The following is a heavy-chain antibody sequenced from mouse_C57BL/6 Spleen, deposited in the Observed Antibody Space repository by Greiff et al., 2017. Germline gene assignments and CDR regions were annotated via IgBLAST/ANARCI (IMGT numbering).Heavy chain of an antibody. D-gene: IGHD3-2*02. CDR2: IDPENGDT. CDR3: TTKDSSGYGFAY. CDR1: GFNIKDDY. V-gene: IGHV14-4*01. J-gene: IGHJ3*01. Sequence: VQLQQSGAELVRPGASVKLSCTASGFNIKDDYMHWVKQRPEQGLEWIGWIDPENGDTEYASKFQGKATITADTSSNTAYLQLSSLTSEDTAVYYCTTKDSSGYGFAYWGQGTLVTVSA.